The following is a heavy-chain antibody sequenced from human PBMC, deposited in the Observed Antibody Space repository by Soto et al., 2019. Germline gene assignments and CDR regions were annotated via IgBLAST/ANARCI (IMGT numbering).Heavy chain of an antibody. Sequence: QVQLQQWGAGLLKPSETLSLTCAFSGGSFSGYYWSWIRQPPGKGLEWIGEINHSGSTNYNPSLKSRVTKSVDTSKNQFSLKLSSVTAADTAVYYCARGPYDYVWGSYRYTGAGFVDYWGQGTLVTVSS. J-gene: IGHJ4*02. CDR3: ARGPYDYVWGSYRYTGAGFVDY. D-gene: IGHD3-16*02. CDR2: INHSGST. CDR1: GGSFSGYY. V-gene: IGHV4-34*01.